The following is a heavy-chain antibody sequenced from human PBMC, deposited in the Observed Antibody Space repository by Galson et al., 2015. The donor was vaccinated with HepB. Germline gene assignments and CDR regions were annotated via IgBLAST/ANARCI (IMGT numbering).Heavy chain of an antibody. CDR1: GFTFSSYA. CDR2: ISFDGSNR. D-gene: IGHD5-18*01. CDR3: ARDRNAWGYGYNMDA. Sequence: LRLSCAASGFTFSSYAMNWVRQAPGKGLGWVAVISFDGSNRHYADSVKGRFTISRDDSRNTVFLQMNSLRPEDTAVYHCARDRNAWGYGYNMDAWGQGTTVTVS. J-gene: IGHJ6*02. V-gene: IGHV3-30*04.